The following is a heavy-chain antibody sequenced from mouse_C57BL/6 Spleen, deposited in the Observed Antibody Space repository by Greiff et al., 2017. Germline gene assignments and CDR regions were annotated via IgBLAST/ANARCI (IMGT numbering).Heavy chain of an antibody. CDR1: GFNIKNTY. CDR3: ADGTGWFAY. J-gene: IGHJ3*01. V-gene: IGHV14-3*01. D-gene: IGHD4-1*01. CDR2: IDPANGNT. Sequence: VQLKQSVAELVRPGASVKLSCTASGFNIKNTYMDWVKQRPEQGLEWIGRIDPANGNTKYAPKFQGKATITADSSSNTAYLQLSSLTSEDTAIYYCADGTGWFAYWGQGTLVTVSA.